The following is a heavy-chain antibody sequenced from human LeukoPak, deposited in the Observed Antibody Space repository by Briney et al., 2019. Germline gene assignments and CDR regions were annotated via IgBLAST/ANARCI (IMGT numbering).Heavy chain of an antibody. CDR3: AELGITMIGGV. J-gene: IGHJ6*04. CDR2: ISFHGTDS. V-gene: IGHV3-30*09. CDR1: GFTFISYA. Sequence: GGSLRLSCAASGFTFISYAIHWVRQAPGKGLEWVAVISFHGTDSFYADSVKGRFAISRDNAKNSLYLQMNSLRAEDTAVYYCAELGITMIGGVWGKGTTVTISS. D-gene: IGHD3-10*02.